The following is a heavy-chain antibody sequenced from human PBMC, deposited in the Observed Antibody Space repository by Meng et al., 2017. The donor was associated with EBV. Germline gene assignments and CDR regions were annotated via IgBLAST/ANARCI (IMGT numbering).Heavy chain of an antibody. D-gene: IGHD6-13*01. Sequence: QVQLEQSGAEVKKPGAPVKVSCKASGYTFTGYYMHWVRQAPGQGLEWMGRINPNSGGTNYAQKFQGRVTMTRDTSISTAYMELSRLRSDDTAVYYCAKGADLAAAGTFWFDPWGQGTLVTVSS. CDR2: INPNSGGT. J-gene: IGHJ5*02. CDR1: GYTFTGYY. CDR3: AKGADLAAAGTFWFDP. V-gene: IGHV1-2*06.